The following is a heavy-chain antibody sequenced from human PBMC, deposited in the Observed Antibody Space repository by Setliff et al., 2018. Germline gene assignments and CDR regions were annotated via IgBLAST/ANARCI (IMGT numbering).Heavy chain of an antibody. Sequence: SETLSLTCTVSGGSVNDYYWSWIRQPPGKGLEWIEEINHRGSTNYSPSLRSRVTISSDTSKNVISLKLNSVTAADTAVYFCAREYVVISFVRNTHSHYGMDVWGQGTTVTVSS. D-gene: IGHD2-21*01. J-gene: IGHJ6*02. CDR2: INHRGST. CDR1: GGSVNDYY. CDR3: AREYVVISFVRNTHSHYGMDV. V-gene: IGHV4-34*01.